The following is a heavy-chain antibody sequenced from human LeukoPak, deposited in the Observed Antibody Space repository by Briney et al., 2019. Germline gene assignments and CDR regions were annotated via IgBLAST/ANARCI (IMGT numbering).Heavy chain of an antibody. V-gene: IGHV3-48*02. J-gene: IGHJ4*02. CDR2: ISSSSSTI. CDR3: ARDAIQLWFEIDY. D-gene: IGHD5-18*01. Sequence: GGFLRLSCAASGFTFSSYEMNWVRQAPGKGLEWVSYISSSSSTIYYADSVKGRFTISRDNAKNSLYLQMNSLRDEDTAVYYCARDAIQLWFEIDYWGQGTLVTVSS. CDR1: GFTFSSYE.